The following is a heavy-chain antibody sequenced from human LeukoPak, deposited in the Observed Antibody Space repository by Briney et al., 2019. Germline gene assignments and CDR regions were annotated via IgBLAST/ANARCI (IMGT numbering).Heavy chain of an antibody. CDR3: ASLPSNTVTHDY. D-gene: IGHD4-11*01. V-gene: IGHV4-38-2*02. J-gene: IGHJ4*02. CDR1: GYSISSGYY. Sequence: SETLSLTCTVSGYSISSGYYWGWIRQPPGKGLEWIGTIYHSGSTHYNPSLKSRVTLSVDTSKNQFSLKLRSVTAADTAVYYCASLPSNTVTHDYWGQGTLVTVSS. CDR2: IYHSGST.